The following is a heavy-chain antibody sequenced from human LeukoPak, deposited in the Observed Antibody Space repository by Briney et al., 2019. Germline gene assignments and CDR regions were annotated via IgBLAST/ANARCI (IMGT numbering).Heavy chain of an antibody. CDR3: ATIEHGQIFGYFDF. Sequence: PSETLSLTCTVSGASISSHYWSWLRQPPGKGLEWIGYVIDSVRTKDNPSLQSRLTLSADTSKNEFSLRLSSVTAADTAVYYCATIEHGQIFGYFDFWGQGIKVTVSS. V-gene: IGHV4-59*11. D-gene: IGHD3-16*01. CDR1: GASISSHY. CDR2: VIDSVRT. J-gene: IGHJ4*02.